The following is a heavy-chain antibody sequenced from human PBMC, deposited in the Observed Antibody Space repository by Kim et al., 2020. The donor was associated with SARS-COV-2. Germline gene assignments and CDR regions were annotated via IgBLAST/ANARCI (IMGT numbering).Heavy chain of an antibody. D-gene: IGHD3-10*01. Sequence: SETLSLTCTVSGGSISSYYWSWIRQPPGKGLEWIGYIYYSGSTNYNPSLKSRVTISVDTSKNQFSLKLSSVTAADTAVYYCARERVWFGEPYGMDVWGQGTTVTVSS. CDR2: IYYSGST. CDR3: ARERVWFGEPYGMDV. J-gene: IGHJ6*02. CDR1: GGSISSYY. V-gene: IGHV4-59*13.